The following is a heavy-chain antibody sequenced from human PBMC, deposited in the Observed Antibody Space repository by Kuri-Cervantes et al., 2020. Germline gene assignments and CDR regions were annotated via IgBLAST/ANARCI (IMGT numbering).Heavy chain of an antibody. J-gene: IGHJ5*02. D-gene: IGHD3-9*01. CDR1: GFTFSSYS. CDR2: ISSSSSYI. Sequence: ETLSLTCAASGFTFSSYSMNWVRQAPGKGLEWVSSISSSSSYIYYADSVKGRFTISRDNAKNSLYLQMNSLRAEDTAVYYCVRDRDLSILRYFDRSLSAFDPWGQGALVTVSS. V-gene: IGHV3-21*01. CDR3: VRDRDLSILRYFDRSLSAFDP.